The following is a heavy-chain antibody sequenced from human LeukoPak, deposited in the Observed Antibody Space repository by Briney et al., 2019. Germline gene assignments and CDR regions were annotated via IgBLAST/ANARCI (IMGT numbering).Heavy chain of an antibody. V-gene: IGHV1-18*01. D-gene: IGHD3-16*02. CDR3: ARDQYDSVWGSHRPYFDY. Sequence: GASVKVPCKASGYTFSSYGISWVRQAPGQGLEWMGWINIYNGNPNYAQKFQGRVIMTTDTSTSTAYMELRSLRSDDTAVYYCARDQYDSVWGSHRPYFDYWGQGTLVTVSS. CDR2: INIYNGNP. J-gene: IGHJ4*02. CDR1: GYTFSSYG.